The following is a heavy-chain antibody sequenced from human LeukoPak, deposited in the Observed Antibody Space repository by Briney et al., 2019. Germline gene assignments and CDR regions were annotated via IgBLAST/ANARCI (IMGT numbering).Heavy chain of an antibody. CDR2: IDYSGST. Sequence: SETLSLTCTVSGGSISSSSYYWGWIRQPPGTGREGLGSIDYSGSTYYNPSLESRATISLDTSKNHFSLKLSSVTAADTAVYYCARHSYYYYYMDVWGKGTTVTVSS. J-gene: IGHJ6*03. CDR3: ARHSYYYYYMDV. CDR1: GGSISSSSYY. V-gene: IGHV4-39*01.